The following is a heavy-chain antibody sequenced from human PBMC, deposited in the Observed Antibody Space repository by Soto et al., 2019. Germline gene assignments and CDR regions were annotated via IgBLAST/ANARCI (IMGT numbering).Heavy chain of an antibody. CDR2: ILYDGSNK. V-gene: IGHV3-30*18. CDR1: GFTFSNYG. D-gene: IGHD2-2*01. Sequence: PGGSLRLSCAASGFTFSNYGMHWVRQTPGKGLEWVALILYDGSNKYYGDSVKGRSTISRDNSKNTLYLQVSSLRAEDTAVYYCAKSRDAYNFYFYYGMDVWGQGTTVTVSS. J-gene: IGHJ6*02. CDR3: AKSRDAYNFYFYYGMDV.